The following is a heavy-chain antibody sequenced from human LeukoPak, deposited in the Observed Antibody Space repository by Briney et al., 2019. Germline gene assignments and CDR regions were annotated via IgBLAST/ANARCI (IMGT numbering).Heavy chain of an antibody. V-gene: IGHV4-59*12. CDR2: IYYSGST. J-gene: IGHJ5*02. CDR3: AREVLGYCSSTSCYGFDP. CDR1: GGSISSYY. Sequence: SETLSLTCTVSGGSISSYYWSWIRQPPGKGLEWIGYIYYSGSTNYNPSLKSRVTISVDTSKNQFSLKLSSVTAADTAVYYCAREVLGYCSSTSCYGFDPWGQGTLVTVSS. D-gene: IGHD2-2*01.